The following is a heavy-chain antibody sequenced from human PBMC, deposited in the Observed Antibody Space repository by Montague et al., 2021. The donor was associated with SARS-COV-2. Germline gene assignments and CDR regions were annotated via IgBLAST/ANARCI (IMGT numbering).Heavy chain of an antibody. CDR2: IYYRGST. Sequence: TLSLTCSVSSGSISTGHHWSWIRQHPMKGLEWIGYIYYRGSTXYNPSFKGRVTISIDTAKNQFSLELTSMTAADTAVYYCARDHGQWFGELWGHGLDVWGQGTTVIVSS. CDR1: SGSISTGHH. J-gene: IGHJ6*02. CDR3: ARDHGQWFGELWGHGLDV. D-gene: IGHD3-10*01. V-gene: IGHV4-31*03.